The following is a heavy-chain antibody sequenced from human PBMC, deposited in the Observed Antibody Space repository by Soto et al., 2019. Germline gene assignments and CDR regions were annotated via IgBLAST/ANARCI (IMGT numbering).Heavy chain of an antibody. Sequence: ASVPVSCKASCYTFTSYGISWVRQAPGQGLEWMGWISAYNGNTNYAQKLQGRVTMTRDTSTSTAYMELRSLRSDDTAVYYCARDQYSNFDYWGQGSLVTVSS. CDR3: ARDQYSNFDY. CDR1: CYTFTSYG. CDR2: ISAYNGNT. D-gene: IGHD2-21*01. V-gene: IGHV1-18*01. J-gene: IGHJ4*02.